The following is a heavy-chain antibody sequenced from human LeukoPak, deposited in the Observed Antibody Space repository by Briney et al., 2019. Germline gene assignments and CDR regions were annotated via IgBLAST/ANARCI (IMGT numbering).Heavy chain of an antibody. J-gene: IGHJ4*02. D-gene: IGHD5-24*01. CDR2: IKQDGSKK. V-gene: IGHV3-7*04. Sequence: GGSLRLSCAASGFMFSSNWMSWVRLAPGKGLEWVANIKQDGSKKSYVDSVKGRFTISRDNAKNSLYLQMNSLRAEDTAIYYCTRVGYIDEGIDYWGQGTLITVSS. CDR1: GFMFSSNW. CDR3: TRVGYIDEGIDY.